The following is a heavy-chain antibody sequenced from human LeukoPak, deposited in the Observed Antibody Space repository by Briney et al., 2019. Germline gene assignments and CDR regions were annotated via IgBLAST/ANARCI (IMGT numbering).Heavy chain of an antibody. CDR3: ARGNMWDYRRYYYYMDV. V-gene: IGHV4-34*01. D-gene: IGHD4-11*01. Sequence: SNTLSLTCAVNGGSFSRYYWSWIRQPPGKGLEWIGEINHRGSTNYNPSLKSRVTISVDTSKNQFSLKLNSVTAADTAIYYCARGNMWDYRRYYYYMDVWGKGTTVTVSS. CDR1: GGSFSRYY. J-gene: IGHJ6*03. CDR2: INHRGST.